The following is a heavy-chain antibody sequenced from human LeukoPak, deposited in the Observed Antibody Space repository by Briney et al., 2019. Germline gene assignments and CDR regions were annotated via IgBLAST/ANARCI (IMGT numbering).Heavy chain of an antibody. Sequence: GESLKISCKGSGYRLTNFWIGWVRQMPGKGLEWMGIIYPGDSDTRYSPSFQGQVTISADKSINTAYLQWSSLKASDTAMYYCARPHFDSSGYEFDYWGQGTLVTVSS. V-gene: IGHV5-51*01. CDR1: GYRLTNFW. CDR2: IYPGDSDT. D-gene: IGHD3-22*01. J-gene: IGHJ4*02. CDR3: ARPHFDSSGYEFDY.